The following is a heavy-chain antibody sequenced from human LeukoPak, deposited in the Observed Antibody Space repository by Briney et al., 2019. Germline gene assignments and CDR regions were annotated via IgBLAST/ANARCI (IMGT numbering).Heavy chain of an antibody. CDR1: GFTFNTYA. CDR3: AKRDYSETSGYSPLFQH. D-gene: IGHD3-22*01. Sequence: GGSLRLSCAASGFTFNTYAMSWVRQAPGKGLECVSGISGSGGRTYYADSVKGRFTISRDNSKNTLYMQMNSLRAEDTAVYYCAKRDYSETSGYSPLFQHWGQGTLVTVSS. J-gene: IGHJ1*01. CDR2: ISGSGGRT. V-gene: IGHV3-23*01.